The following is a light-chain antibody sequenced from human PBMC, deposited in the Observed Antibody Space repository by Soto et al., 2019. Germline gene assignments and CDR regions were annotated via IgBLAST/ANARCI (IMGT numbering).Light chain of an antibody. Sequence: EIVLTQSPATLSLSPGERATLSCRASQSLGSYLGWYQHKPGQAPRLLIYDASNRVTGIPARFSGSGSGTEFTLTISSLQPDDFATYYCQHYNSYSEAFGQGTKVDI. CDR1: QSLGSY. CDR2: DAS. CDR3: QHYNSYSEA. V-gene: IGKV3-11*01. J-gene: IGKJ1*01.